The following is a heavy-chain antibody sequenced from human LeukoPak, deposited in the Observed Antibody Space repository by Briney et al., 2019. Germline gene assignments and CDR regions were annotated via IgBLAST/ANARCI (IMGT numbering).Heavy chain of an antibody. D-gene: IGHD6-13*01. Sequence: SETLSLTCTVSGGSISSHYWSWIRQPPGKGLEWIGYIYYSGTTNYNPSLKSRVTISVDTSKNQSSLKLSSVTAADTAVYYCARGVYIAAAQYGYWGQGTLVTVSS. CDR3: ARGVYIAAAQYGY. V-gene: IGHV4-59*11. J-gene: IGHJ4*02. CDR2: IYYSGTT. CDR1: GGSISSHY.